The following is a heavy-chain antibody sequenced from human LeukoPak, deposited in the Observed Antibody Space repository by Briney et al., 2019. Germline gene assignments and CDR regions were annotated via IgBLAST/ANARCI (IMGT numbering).Heavy chain of an antibody. CDR2: IYSGGST. Sequence: PGGSLRLSCAASGFTVSSNYMSWVRQAPGKGLEWVSVIYSGGSTYYADSVKGRFTISRDNSKNTLYLQMNSLKAEDTAVYYCARDKGWSFGGYYYYGMDVWGQGTTVTVSS. J-gene: IGHJ6*02. CDR1: GFTVSSNY. CDR3: ARDKGWSFGGYYYYGMDV. D-gene: IGHD3-16*01. V-gene: IGHV3-66*01.